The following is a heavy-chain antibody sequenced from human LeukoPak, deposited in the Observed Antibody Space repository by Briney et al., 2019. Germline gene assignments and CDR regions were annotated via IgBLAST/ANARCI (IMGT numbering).Heavy chain of an antibody. Sequence: PGGSLRLSCAASGFTFSTYAMSWVRQAPGKGLEWVSGISGSGANTYYADSVKGRFTISRDKSQSMLYLQMNSLRAEDTAVYYCTTEAPDFLPPLNGMDVWGQGTTVTVSS. J-gene: IGHJ6*02. CDR3: TTEAPDFLPPLNGMDV. CDR1: GFTFSTYA. CDR2: ISGSGANT. V-gene: IGHV3-23*01. D-gene: IGHD3-3*01.